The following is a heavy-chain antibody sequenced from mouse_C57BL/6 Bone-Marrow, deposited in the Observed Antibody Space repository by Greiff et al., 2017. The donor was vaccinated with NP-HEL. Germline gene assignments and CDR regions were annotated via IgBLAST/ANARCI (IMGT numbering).Heavy chain of an antibody. D-gene: IGHD1-1*01. J-gene: IGHJ1*03. Sequence: EVQLQQSGPELVKPGASVKISCKASGYTFTDYYMNWVKQSHGKSLEWIGDINPNNGGTSYNQKFKGKATLTVDKSSSTAYMELRSLTSEDSAVYYCASGGITTVVDWYFDVWHRDHGHRLL. CDR2: INPNNGGT. CDR1: GYTFTDYY. V-gene: IGHV1-26*01. CDR3: ASGGITTVVDWYFDV.